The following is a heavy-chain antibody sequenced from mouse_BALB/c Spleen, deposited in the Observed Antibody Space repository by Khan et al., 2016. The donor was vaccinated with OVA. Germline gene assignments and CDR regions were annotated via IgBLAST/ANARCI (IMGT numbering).Heavy chain of an antibody. CDR2: INPSDSES. CDR3: ARREKYGYDPSWFAY. Sequence: QVQLQQPGAELVRPGASVKLSCKASGYTFTSYWMNWVRQRPRQGLEWIGKINPSDSESHYNQMFKDKATLTVDKSSGTAYMQLSSLTSEDSVVYYCARREKYGYDPSWFAYWGQGTLGTVSA. J-gene: IGHJ3*01. CDR1: GYTFTSYW. D-gene: IGHD2-2*01. V-gene: IGHV1-52*01.